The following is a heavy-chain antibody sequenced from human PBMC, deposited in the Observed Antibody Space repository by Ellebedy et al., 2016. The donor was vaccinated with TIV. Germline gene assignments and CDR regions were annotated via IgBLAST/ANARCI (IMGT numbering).Heavy chain of an antibody. CDR3: ARSPSYSSGWYPDLEEYYYYGMDV. V-gene: IGHV4-34*01. CDR1: GGSFSGYY. D-gene: IGHD6-19*01. CDR2: INHSGST. Sequence: MPSETLSLTCAVYGGSFSGYYWSWIRQPPGKGLEWIGEINHSGSTNYIPSLKSRVTISLDTSKNQFSLRLSSVTAADTAVYYCARSPSYSSGWYPDLEEYYYYGMDVWGQGTTVTVSS. J-gene: IGHJ6*02.